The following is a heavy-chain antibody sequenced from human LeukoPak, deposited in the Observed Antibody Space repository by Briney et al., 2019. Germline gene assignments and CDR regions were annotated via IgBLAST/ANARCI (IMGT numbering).Heavy chain of an antibody. CDR3: SSQYASSSNY. D-gene: IGHD6-6*01. CDR1: GFTFSNYW. Sequence: GESLRLSCAASGFTFSNYWMSWVRQAPGKGLEWVANIKEDGSEKYYVDSVKGRLTISRDNAKNSLYLQMNSLRAEDTAVYYCSSQYASSSNYWGQGTLVTVSS. V-gene: IGHV3-7*05. CDR2: IKEDGSEK. J-gene: IGHJ4*02.